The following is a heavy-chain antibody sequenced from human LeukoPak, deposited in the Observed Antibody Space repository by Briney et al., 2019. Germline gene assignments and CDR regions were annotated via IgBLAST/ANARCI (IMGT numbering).Heavy chain of an antibody. CDR3: ARGARGYYYDYVWGSYRPHYFDY. CDR1: GFTFSSYG. CDR2: ISGSGGST. D-gene: IGHD3-16*02. Sequence: PGGSLRLSCAASGFTFSSYGMSWVRQAPGKGLEWVSAISGSGGSTYYADSVKGRFTISRDNAKNSLYLQMNSLRAEDMALYYCARGARGYYYDYVWGSYRPHYFDYWGQGTLVTVSS. V-gene: IGHV3-23*01. J-gene: IGHJ4*02.